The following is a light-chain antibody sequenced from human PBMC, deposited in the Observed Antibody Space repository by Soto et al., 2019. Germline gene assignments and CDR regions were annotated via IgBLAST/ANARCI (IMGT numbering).Light chain of an antibody. CDR2: SNS. CDR3: AAWDDSLTAVV. Sequence: QSVLTQPPSASGTPGQRVTISCSGSSSNIGSNTVNWYRQLPGTAPRLLIYSNSQRPSGVPDRFSGSTSGTSASLAISGLQYEDEADYYCAAWDDSLTAVVFGGGTKLTVL. J-gene: IGLJ2*01. V-gene: IGLV1-44*01. CDR1: SSNIGSNT.